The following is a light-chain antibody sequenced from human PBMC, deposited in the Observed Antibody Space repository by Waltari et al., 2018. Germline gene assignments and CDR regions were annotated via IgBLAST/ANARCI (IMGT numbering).Light chain of an antibody. J-gene: IGLJ2*01. CDR2: DVS. CDR3: CSYAGSYTSLYVV. Sequence: QSALTQPRSVSGSPGQSVTISCTGTSSAVGGYNYVSWYQQHPGKAPKLMIYDVSKRPSGVPDRFSGSKSGNTASLTISGLQAEDEADYYCCSYAGSYTSLYVVFGGGTKLTVL. CDR1: SSAVGGYNY. V-gene: IGLV2-11*01.